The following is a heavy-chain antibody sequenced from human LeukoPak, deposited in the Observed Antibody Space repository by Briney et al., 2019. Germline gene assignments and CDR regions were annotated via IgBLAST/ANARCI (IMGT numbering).Heavy chain of an antibody. CDR3: ARGHYEMGV. V-gene: IGHV3-11*01. CDR1: GFTFSDYY. J-gene: IGHJ6*02. CDR2: IAHSGNGM. Sequence: GGSLRLSCAASGFTFSDYYMAWIRQAPGKGLEWVSHIAHSGNGMWYADAVKGRFTISRDNAKNLLFLQMDSLRAEDTAVYYCARGHYEMGVWGQGTTVIVSS.